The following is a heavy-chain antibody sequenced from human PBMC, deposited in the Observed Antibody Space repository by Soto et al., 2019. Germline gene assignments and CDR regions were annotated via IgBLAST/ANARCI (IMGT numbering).Heavy chain of an antibody. CDR1: GYTFTSYG. V-gene: IGHV1-18*01. Sequence: ASVKVSCKASGYTFTSYGISWVRQAPGQGLEWMGWISAYNGNTKYSQKFQGRVTITRDTSASTAYMELSSLRSEDTAVYYCARGEFLSYDDYWGQGTLVTVSS. CDR3: ARGEFLSYDDY. D-gene: IGHD3-16*01. CDR2: ISAYNGNT. J-gene: IGHJ4*02.